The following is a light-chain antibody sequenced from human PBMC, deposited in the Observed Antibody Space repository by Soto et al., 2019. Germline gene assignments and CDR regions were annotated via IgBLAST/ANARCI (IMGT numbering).Light chain of an antibody. CDR1: SSNIGNNY. CDR2: DNN. J-gene: IGLJ2*01. Sequence: QSVLTQSPSVSAAPGPKVTISCSGSSSNIGNNYVSWYQQLPGSAPKVLIYDNNKRSSGIPDRFSGSTSGTSGTLDITGLQTGYEADYDCATWDGSLPGEVFGGGTKLTVL. CDR3: ATWDGSLPGEV. V-gene: IGLV1-51*01.